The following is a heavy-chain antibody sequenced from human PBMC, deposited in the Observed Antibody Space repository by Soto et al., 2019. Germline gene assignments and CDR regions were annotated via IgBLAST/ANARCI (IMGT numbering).Heavy chain of an antibody. CDR2: ISGDSTGI. CDR3: AKKAGGYPTSLDY. D-gene: IGHD2-2*01. CDR1: GFTFSNYA. Sequence: PGGSLRLSCAASGFTFSNYAMSWVRQAPGKGLEWVSAISGDSTGIFYAGSVKGRFTISRDNSMNTVYVQMNSLRVEDTAVYYCAKKAGGYPTSLDYWGQGALVTVSS. J-gene: IGHJ4*02. V-gene: IGHV3-23*01.